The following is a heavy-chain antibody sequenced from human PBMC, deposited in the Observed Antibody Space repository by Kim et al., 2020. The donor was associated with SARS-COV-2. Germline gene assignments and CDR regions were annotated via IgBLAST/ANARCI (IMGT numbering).Heavy chain of an antibody. CDR1: GFTFSTHI. CDR3: APREVAEYFQY. V-gene: IGHV3-21*01. J-gene: IGHJ1*01. Sequence: GGSLRLSCVASGFTFSTHIMVWVRQTPAKGLEWVSSISSGSDYISYADSVKGRFTISRDNANNSLFLQMTSLKVEDTGVYYCAPREVAEYFQYWGQGTRVTVSS. CDR2: ISSGSDYI.